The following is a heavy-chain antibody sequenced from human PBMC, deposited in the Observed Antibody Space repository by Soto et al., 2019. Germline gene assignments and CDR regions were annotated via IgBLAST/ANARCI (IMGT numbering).Heavy chain of an antibody. J-gene: IGHJ6*02. V-gene: IGHV1-69*02. CDR1: GGTFSTST. D-gene: IGHD3-10*01. CDR3: ARARGLGDYYGMDV. CDR2: IIPMLGIG. Sequence: QVQLVQSGAEVKKPGSSVKVSCKASGGTFSTSTITWVRQAPGQGPEWMGRIIPMLGIGNNAQKFQGRVRITADKSTSTDYMELSSLRSEDTAVYYCARARGLGDYYGMDVWGQGTTVTVSS.